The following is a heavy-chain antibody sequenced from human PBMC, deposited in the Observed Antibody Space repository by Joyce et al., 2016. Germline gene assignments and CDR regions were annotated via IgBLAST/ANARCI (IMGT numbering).Heavy chain of an antibody. V-gene: IGHV3-9*01. D-gene: IGHD6-19*01. Sequence: EVQLVESGGGLVQPGRSLRLSCAASGFTFDDYAMHWVRQGPGKCLEWVSGMSWNSGSIGYADSVKGRFTISRDNAKNSLYLQMNSLRAEDTALYYCAKDARSGYSSGWYDYWGQGTLVTVSS. J-gene: IGHJ4*02. CDR1: GFTFDDYA. CDR3: AKDARSGYSSGWYDY. CDR2: MSWNSGSI.